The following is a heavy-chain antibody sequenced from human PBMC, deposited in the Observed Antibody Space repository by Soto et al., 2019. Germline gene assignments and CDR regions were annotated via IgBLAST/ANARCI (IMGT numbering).Heavy chain of an antibody. D-gene: IGHD1-26*01. J-gene: IGHJ3*02. V-gene: IGHV3-7*03. CDR3: ARCRSYGMEGVERAVDI. Sequence: EVQLVESGGGLVQPGGSLRLSCAASGFTFSSFWMNWVRQAPGKGLEWVANIKSDGSEKYYGDSVKGRFTFSRDNAKNTLYLQMDSLRVEYTAVYYCARCRSYGMEGVERAVDIWGQGTTVTVSS. CDR2: IKSDGSEK. CDR1: GFTFSSFW.